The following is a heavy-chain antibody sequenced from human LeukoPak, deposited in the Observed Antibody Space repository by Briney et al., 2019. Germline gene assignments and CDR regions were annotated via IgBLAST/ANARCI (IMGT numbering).Heavy chain of an antibody. V-gene: IGHV1-18*01. Sequence: GASVKVSCKASGYTFTSYGISWVRQAPGQGLEWMGWISAYNGNTNYAQKLQGRVAMTTDTSTSTAYMELRSLRSDDTAVYHCARGRLNMITFGGVIAPPDYWGQGTLVTVSS. D-gene: IGHD3-16*02. CDR2: ISAYNGNT. CDR3: ARGRLNMITFGGVIAPPDY. J-gene: IGHJ4*02. CDR1: GYTFTSYG.